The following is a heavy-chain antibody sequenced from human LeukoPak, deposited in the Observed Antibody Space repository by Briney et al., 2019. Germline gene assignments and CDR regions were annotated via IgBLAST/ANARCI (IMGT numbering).Heavy chain of an antibody. CDR3: ARGRGYGGNYYFDY. D-gene: IGHD4-23*01. J-gene: IGHJ4*02. Sequence: SETLSLTCAVSGGSISSGGYSWSWLRQPPGKGLEWIGYINHSGSTNYNPSLESRVTISVDTSKNQFSLKLSSVTAADTAVYYCARGRGYGGNYYFDYWGQGTLVTVSS. V-gene: IGHV4-30-2*01. CDR2: INHSGST. CDR1: GGSISSGGYS.